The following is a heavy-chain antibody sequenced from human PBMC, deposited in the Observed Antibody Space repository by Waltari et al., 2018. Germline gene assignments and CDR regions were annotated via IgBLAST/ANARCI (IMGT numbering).Heavy chain of an antibody. D-gene: IGHD3-10*01. J-gene: IGHJ4*02. CDR2: IYYSGST. CDR1: GGSISSYY. Sequence: QVQLQESGPGLVKPSETLSLTCTVSGGSISSYYWSWIRQPPGKGLEWIGYIYYSGSTNYNPSLKSRVTISVDTSKNQFSLKLSSVTAADTAVYYCARGGRGRVFDYWGQGTLVTVSS. CDR3: ARGGRGRVFDY. V-gene: IGHV4-59*01.